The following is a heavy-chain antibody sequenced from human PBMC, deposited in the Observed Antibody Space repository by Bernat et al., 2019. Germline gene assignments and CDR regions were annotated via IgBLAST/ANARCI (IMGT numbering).Heavy chain of an antibody. CDR2: ISYDGSNK. CDR1: GFTFSSYA. Sequence: QVQLVESGGGVVQPGRSLRLSCAASGFTFSSYAMHWVRQAPGKGLEWVAVISYDGSNKYYADFMKGRFTISGDNSKNTLYLQMNSLRAEDTAVYYCARGSHRPTWIQDYYYGIDVWGQGTTVTVSS. V-gene: IGHV3-30-3*01. J-gene: IGHJ6*02. D-gene: IGHD5-18*01. CDR3: ARGSHRPTWIQDYYYGIDV.